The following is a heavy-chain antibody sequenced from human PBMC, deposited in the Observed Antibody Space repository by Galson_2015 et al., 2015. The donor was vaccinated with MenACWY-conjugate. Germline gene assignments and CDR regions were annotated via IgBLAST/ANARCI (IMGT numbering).Heavy chain of an antibody. D-gene: IGHD5-24*01. CDR1: GYTFTTYW. Sequence: QSGAEVKKPGESLQISCKGSGYTFTTYWIAWVRQMPGKGLEWMGIIYPGDSDTRYSPSSQGLVTISADKSITTAYLQWSSLKASDTAIYYCARHRDGYTNDYWGQGTLVTVSS. J-gene: IGHJ4*02. CDR3: ARHRDGYTNDY. CDR2: IYPGDSDT. V-gene: IGHV5-51*01.